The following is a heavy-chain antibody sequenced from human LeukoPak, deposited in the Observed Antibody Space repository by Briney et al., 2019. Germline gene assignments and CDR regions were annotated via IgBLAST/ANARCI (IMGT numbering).Heavy chain of an antibody. CDR3: AAVQVGANYYFDY. D-gene: IGHD1-26*01. CDR1: GFTFTSSA. CDR2: IVVGSGNT. J-gene: IGHJ4*02. V-gene: IGHV1-58*02. Sequence: SVKVSCKASGFTFTSSAMQWVRQARGQPLEWIGWIVVGSGNTNYAQKFQERVTITRDMSTSRAYMELSSLRSEDTAVYYCAAVQVGANYYFDYRGQGTLVTVSS.